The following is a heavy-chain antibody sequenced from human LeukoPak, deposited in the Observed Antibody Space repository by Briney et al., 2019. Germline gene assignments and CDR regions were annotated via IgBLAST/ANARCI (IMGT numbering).Heavy chain of an antibody. Sequence: PGGSLRLSCAASGFTFRMSAMHWVRLAPGKGLAWVAVLSFDGGDIFYADSVKGRLTIYRDDSEDTLYLQMNSLGLDDTAVYFSARGRAGIAAAGFDYWGQGTLVTVSS. CDR1: GFTFRMSA. J-gene: IGHJ4*02. D-gene: IGHD6-13*01. V-gene: IGHV3-30-3*01. CDR3: ARGRAGIAAAGFDY. CDR2: LSFDGGDI.